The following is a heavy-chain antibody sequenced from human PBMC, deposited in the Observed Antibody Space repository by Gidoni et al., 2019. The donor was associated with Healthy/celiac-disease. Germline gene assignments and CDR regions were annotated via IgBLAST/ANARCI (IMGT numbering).Heavy chain of an antibody. CDR3: ARSWEEWLRFDYAAFDI. D-gene: IGHD5-12*01. CDR2: ISYDGSNK. J-gene: IGHJ3*02. CDR1: GFTFSSYA. Sequence: QVQLVESGGGVVQPGRSLRLSCSASGFTFSSYAMHWVRQAPGKGLEWVAVISYDGSNKYYADSVKGRFTISRDNSKNTLYLQMNSLRAEDTAVYYCARSWEEWLRFDYAAFDIWGQGTMVTVSS. V-gene: IGHV3-30-3*01.